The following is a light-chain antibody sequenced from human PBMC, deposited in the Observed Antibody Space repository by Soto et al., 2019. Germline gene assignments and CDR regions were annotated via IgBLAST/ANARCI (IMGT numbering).Light chain of an antibody. V-gene: IGKV2-28*01. CDR1: QSLLHRNGNSY. CDR2: LAS. Sequence: DIVMTQSPLSLSVTPGEAASISCRCSQSLLHRNGNSYLDWYLQRPGQSPQLLISLASNRASGDPDRFSGSGSGTDLTLHISRVEAEDVGVYYCMQALQASFTFGPVTKV. CDR3: MQALQASFT. J-gene: IGKJ3*01.